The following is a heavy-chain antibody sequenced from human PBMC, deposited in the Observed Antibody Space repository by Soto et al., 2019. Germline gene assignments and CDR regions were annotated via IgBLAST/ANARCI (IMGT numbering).Heavy chain of an antibody. V-gene: IGHV4-30-4*01. J-gene: IGHJ4*02. CDR2: IYDSGSS. CDR3: AREKGYISGPKNFDY. CDR1: GASISSGDYF. Sequence: PSETLSLTCTVSGASISSGDYFWSWIRHSPGKGLEWIGYIYDSGSSYYNPSLKSRVTMSVDTSKNQFSLKLRSVTAADTAVYCCAREKGYISGPKNFDYWGQGTLVTVSS. D-gene: IGHD5-12*01.